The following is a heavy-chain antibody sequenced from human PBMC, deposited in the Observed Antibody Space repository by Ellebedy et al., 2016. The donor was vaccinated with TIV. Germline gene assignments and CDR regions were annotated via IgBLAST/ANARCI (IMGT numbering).Heavy chain of an antibody. Sequence: AASVKVSCKASGGTFSSNAVNWVRQAPGHGLEWLGRIIPILGIANYAQKFQGRVTITADKSTSTAYMELSSLRIEDTAVYYCAREGSTTMTTFDHWGQGTLVTVSS. CDR3: AREGSTTMTTFDH. CDR1: GGTFSSNA. CDR2: IIPILGIA. V-gene: IGHV1-69*04. D-gene: IGHD4-17*01. J-gene: IGHJ4*02.